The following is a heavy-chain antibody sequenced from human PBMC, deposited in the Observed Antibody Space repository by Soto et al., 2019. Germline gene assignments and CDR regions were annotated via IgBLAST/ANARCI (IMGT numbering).Heavy chain of an antibody. J-gene: IGHJ6*02. V-gene: IGHV3-23*01. CDR3: VKGRGSFLVHFGLDV. D-gene: IGHD1-26*01. Sequence: DVQLLESGGGLMQPGGSLRLSCAASGFAFSNFAVNWVRRAPGRGLEWDSAISAAGGSTYYADAVKGRFTISRDNARNSLFLQMKLLRGEDTALYYCVKGRGSFLVHFGLDVWGQGTTVTVSS. CDR2: ISAAGGST. CDR1: GFAFSNFA.